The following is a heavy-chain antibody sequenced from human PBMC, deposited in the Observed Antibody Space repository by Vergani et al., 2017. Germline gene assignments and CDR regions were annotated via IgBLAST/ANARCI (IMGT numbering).Heavy chain of an antibody. CDR3: ARGRVLRRAAMVNRYYFDY. J-gene: IGHJ4*02. CDR2: IKHSGST. Sequence: QVQLQQWGAGLLKPSETLSLTCAVYGGSFSGYYWSWIRQPPAKGREWMGEIKHSGSTNYNPALNSQVPITVDTSKTQFALKLSSVTAAVTAVNYCARGRVLRRAAMVNRYYFDYWGQGTLVTVSS. D-gene: IGHD5-18*01. V-gene: IGHV4-34*01. CDR1: GGSFSGYY.